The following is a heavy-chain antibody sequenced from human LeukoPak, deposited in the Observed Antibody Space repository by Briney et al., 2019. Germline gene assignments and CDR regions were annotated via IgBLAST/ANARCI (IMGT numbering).Heavy chain of an antibody. J-gene: IGHJ5*02. CDR1: GGSISSYY. CDR3: AREAYYYDSSGYYGYNWFDP. D-gene: IGHD3-22*01. CDR2: IDYSGST. V-gene: IGHV4-59*01. Sequence: SETLSLTCTVSGGSISSYYWSWIRQPPGKGLEGIGYIDYSGSTNYNPSLKSRVTISVDTSKNQFSLKLSSVTAADTAVYYCAREAYYYDSSGYYGYNWFDPWGQGTLVTVSS.